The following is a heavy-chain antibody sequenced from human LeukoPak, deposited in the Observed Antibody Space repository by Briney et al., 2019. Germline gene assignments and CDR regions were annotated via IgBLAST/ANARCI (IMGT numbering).Heavy chain of an antibody. CDR1: GASVSSAGYY. CDR2: IYYSGST. D-gene: IGHD3-10*01. V-gene: IGHV4-61*08. Sequence: PSETLSLTCSVSGASVSSAGYYWSWIRQPPGKGLEWIGYIYYSGSTNYNPSLKSRVTISLDTSKNQFSLRLSSVTAADAAVYYCASRHGASGNSNCWGQGALVAVSS. J-gene: IGHJ4*02. CDR3: ASRHGASGNSNC.